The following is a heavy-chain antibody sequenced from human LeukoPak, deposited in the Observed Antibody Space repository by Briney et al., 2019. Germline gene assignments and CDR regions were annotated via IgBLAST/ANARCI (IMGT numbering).Heavy chain of an antibody. Sequence: ASVKVFCKASGYTFTSYGIGWVRQAPGQGLEWMGWISAYNGNTNYAQKLQGRVTMTTDTSTSTAYMELRSLRSDDTAVYYCAWNIKSSRDNSGWGYDAFDIWGQGTMVTV. CDR1: GYTFTSYG. CDR2: ISAYNGNT. D-gene: IGHD6-19*01. CDR3: AWNIKSSRDNSGWGYDAFDI. J-gene: IGHJ3*02. V-gene: IGHV1-18*01.